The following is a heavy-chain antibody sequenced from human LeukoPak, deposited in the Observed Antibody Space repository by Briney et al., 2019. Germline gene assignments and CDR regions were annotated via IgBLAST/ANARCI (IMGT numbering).Heavy chain of an antibody. CDR2: ISAYNGNT. Sequence: ASVNVSCKASGYTFTSYGISWVRQAPGQGLEWMGWISAYNGNTNYAQKLQGRVTMTTDTSTSTAYMELRSLRSDDTAVYYCARDRVTNIVVVPAAIAYYYGMDVWGQGTTVTVSS. V-gene: IGHV1-18*01. D-gene: IGHD2-2*01. CDR3: ARDRVTNIVVVPAAIAYYYGMDV. J-gene: IGHJ6*02. CDR1: GYTFTSYG.